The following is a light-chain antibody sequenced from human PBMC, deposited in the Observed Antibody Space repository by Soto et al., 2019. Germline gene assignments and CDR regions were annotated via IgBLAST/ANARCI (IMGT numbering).Light chain of an antibody. CDR3: QQYGSSPWT. CDR2: GAS. J-gene: IGKJ1*01. CDR1: QSVSSSY. Sequence: ELVLTQSPGTLSLSPGERATLSCRASQSVSSSYLAWYQQKPGQAPRLVIYGASSRATGIPDRFSGSGSGTDFTLTISRLETEDLAVYYCQQYGSSPWTGGQGTKVDI. V-gene: IGKV3-20*01.